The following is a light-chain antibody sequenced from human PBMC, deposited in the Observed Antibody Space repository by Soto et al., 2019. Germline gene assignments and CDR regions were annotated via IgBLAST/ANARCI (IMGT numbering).Light chain of an antibody. Sequence: ESVVTRSRATLSLSTGERATISCRASKSVSVYLVRYQQKVGHAPGLVILSASTRDTGITAMFSGSGCGKDFNLTISMLEPEDLAVHDCQQYGSSGTFGQGTKVDI. CDR1: KSVSVY. CDR3: QQYGSSGT. CDR2: SAS. J-gene: IGKJ1*01. V-gene: IGKV3-20*01.